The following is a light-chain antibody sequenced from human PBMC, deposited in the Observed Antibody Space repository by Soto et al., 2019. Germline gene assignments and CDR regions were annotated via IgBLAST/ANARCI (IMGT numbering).Light chain of an antibody. CDR3: QQYDNLPPWT. CDR1: QSVGTY. V-gene: IGKV3-15*01. CDR2: GAS. Sequence: EIVMTQSPATLSVSPGERATLSCKASQSVGTYLAWYQQKPGQAPRLLIYGASTRAAGVPARFSGGGSGTELTLTISSLQSEDFAIYHCQQYDNLPPWTFGQGTKVEIK. J-gene: IGKJ1*01.